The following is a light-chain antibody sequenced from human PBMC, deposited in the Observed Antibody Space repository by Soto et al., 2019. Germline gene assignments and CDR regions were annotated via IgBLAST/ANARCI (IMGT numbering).Light chain of an antibody. V-gene: IGKV3D-15*01. Sequence: ERVMPQSPATLSVSPGETATLSCRASQSISIGLAWYRQKPGQAPRLLIYGASTRATGTPARFSGSGSGTDFTLTISSLQSEDFALYYCQQYNKWPLITFGQGTRLEIK. CDR3: QQYNKWPLIT. CDR1: QSISIG. CDR2: GAS. J-gene: IGKJ5*01.